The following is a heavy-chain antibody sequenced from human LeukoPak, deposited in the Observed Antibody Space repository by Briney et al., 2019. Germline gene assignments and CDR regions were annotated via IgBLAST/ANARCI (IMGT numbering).Heavy chain of an antibody. D-gene: IGHD1-26*01. V-gene: IGHV3-53*01. CDR2: IYSGGST. Sequence: PGGSLRLSCAASAFTVSSNYMSWVRQAPGKGLEWVSVIYSGGSTYYADSVKGRFTISRDNSKNTLYLQMNSLRAEDTAVYYCAKKWGVGTTTLDYFDYWGQGTLVTVSS. J-gene: IGHJ4*02. CDR1: AFTVSSNY. CDR3: AKKWGVGTTTLDYFDY.